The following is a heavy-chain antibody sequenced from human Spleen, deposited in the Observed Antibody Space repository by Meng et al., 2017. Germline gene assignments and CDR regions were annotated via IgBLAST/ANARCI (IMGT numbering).Heavy chain of an antibody. V-gene: IGHV1-69*01. D-gene: IGHD3-22*01. CDR3: AREMYYYDSSGYYPIYYFDY. CDR2: IIPIFGTA. Sequence: VHGLAEVYKPLSAVKVSCKSSGGTFSRYAISWVRQAPGQGLEWMGGIIPIFGTANYAQKFQGRVTITADESTSTAYMELSSLRSEDTAVYYCAREMYYYDSSGYYPIYYFDYWGQGTLVTVSS. J-gene: IGHJ4*02. CDR1: GGTFSRYA.